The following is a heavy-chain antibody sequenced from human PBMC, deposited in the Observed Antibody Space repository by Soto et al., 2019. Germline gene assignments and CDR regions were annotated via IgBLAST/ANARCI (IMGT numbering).Heavy chain of an antibody. J-gene: IGHJ2*01. CDR2: IYYSGST. CDR1: GGSISSGDYY. CDR3: ARGGSGSYSFPRWYFDL. V-gene: IGHV4-30-4*01. Sequence: QVQLQESGPGLVKPSQTLSLTCTVSGGSISSGDYYWSWIRQPPGKGLEWIGYIYYSGSTYYNPSLKSRVTISVDPSKNQCSLKLSSVTAADTAVYYCARGGSGSYSFPRWYFDLWGRGTLVTVSS. D-gene: IGHD1-26*01.